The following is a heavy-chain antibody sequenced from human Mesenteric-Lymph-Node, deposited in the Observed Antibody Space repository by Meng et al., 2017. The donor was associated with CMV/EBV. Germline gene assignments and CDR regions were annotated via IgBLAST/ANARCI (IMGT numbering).Heavy chain of an antibody. CDR2: ISSSSSYI. J-gene: IGHJ4*02. Sequence: GESLKISCAASGFTFSSYSMNWVRQAPGKGLEWVSSISSSSSYIYYADSVKGRFTISRDNAKNSLYLQMNSLRAEDTAVYYCAKVARYCSSTSCKLVGSYFDYWGQGTLVTVSS. CDR3: AKVARYCSSTSCKLVGSYFDY. D-gene: IGHD2-2*01. CDR1: GFTFSSYS. V-gene: IGHV3-21*04.